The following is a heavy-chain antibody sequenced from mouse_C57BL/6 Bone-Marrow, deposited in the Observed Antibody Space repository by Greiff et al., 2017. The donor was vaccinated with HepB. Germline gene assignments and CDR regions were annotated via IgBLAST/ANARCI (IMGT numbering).Heavy chain of an antibody. J-gene: IGHJ1*03. Sequence: EVQRVESGGGLVQPKGSLKLSCAASGFTFNTYAMHWVRQAPGKGLEWVARIRSKSSNYTTYYADSVKDRFTISRDDSQSMLYLQMNNLKTEDTAMYYCVRDQGYSNSDWYFDVWGTGTTVTVSS. D-gene: IGHD2-5*01. CDR1: GFTFNTYA. V-gene: IGHV10-3*01. CDR2: IRSKSSNYTT. CDR3: VRDQGYSNSDWYFDV.